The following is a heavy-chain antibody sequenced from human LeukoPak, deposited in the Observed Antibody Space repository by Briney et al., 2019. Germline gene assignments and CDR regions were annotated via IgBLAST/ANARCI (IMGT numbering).Heavy chain of an antibody. V-gene: IGHV3-23*01. CDR1: GFTFSSYA. CDR2: ISGSGGST. Sequence: TGGSLRLSCAASGFTFSSYAMSWVRQAPVKGLEWVSAISGSGGSTYYADSVKGRFTISRDNSKNTLYLQMNSLRAEDTAVYYCAKAMDDSSGYVLDYWGQGTLVTVSS. CDR3: AKAMDDSSGYVLDY. J-gene: IGHJ4*02. D-gene: IGHD3-22*01.